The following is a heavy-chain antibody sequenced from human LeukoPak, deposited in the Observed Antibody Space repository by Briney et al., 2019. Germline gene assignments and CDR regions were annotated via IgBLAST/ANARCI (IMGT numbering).Heavy chain of an antibody. D-gene: IGHD1-1*01. V-gene: IGHV4-38-2*02. CDR1: GFPISLGYY. CDR3: ATERERRITD. J-gene: IGHJ4*02. CDR2: IHPSGTT. Sequence: SETLSLTCDVSGFPISLGYYWVWIRQPAGQGLEWIGSIHPSGTTFYNSSLNSRITMTIDAPKNQFSLRLSLVTAVDTAVYFCATERERRITDWGQGTLVTVSS.